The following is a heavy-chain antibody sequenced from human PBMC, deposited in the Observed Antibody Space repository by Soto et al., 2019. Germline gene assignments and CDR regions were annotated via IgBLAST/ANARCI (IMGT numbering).Heavy chain of an antibody. CDR2: VSAYNRNT. CDR3: ARSRKWEPLPY. Sequence: QVQLVQSGAEVKKPGASVKVSCKASGYTFTNSGITWVRQAPGQGLEWMGWVSAYNRNTNYAQKFQDRVTMTTDTSTRTAYMELRSLRSDDTSVYFFARSRKWEPLPYWGQGTMVTVSS. V-gene: IGHV1-18*01. D-gene: IGHD1-26*01. CDR1: GYTFTNSG. J-gene: IGHJ4*02.